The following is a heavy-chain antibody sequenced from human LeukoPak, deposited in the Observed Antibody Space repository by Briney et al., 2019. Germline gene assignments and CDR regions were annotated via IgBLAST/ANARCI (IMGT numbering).Heavy chain of an antibody. V-gene: IGHV3-33*01. D-gene: IGHD3-9*01. CDR2: IWYEGSNQ. CDR3: FKRKTAYDILTGCDY. J-gene: IGHJ4*02. Sequence: GRSLRLSCEASGFTFSRYGMHWVRQAPGKGLEGVAVIWYEGSNQYYAASVKGRFTISRDNYKNTLYLQMNSLRAEDTAVYFFFKRKTAYDILTGCDYWGQGTLVTVSS. CDR1: GFTFSRYG.